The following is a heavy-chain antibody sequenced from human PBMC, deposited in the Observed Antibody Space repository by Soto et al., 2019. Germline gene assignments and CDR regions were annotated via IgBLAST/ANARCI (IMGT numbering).Heavy chain of an antibody. CDR1: GFTFSSYG. J-gene: IGHJ2*01. CDR3: AGYTVTTGWYFDL. D-gene: IGHD4-17*01. Sequence: QVQLVESGGGVVQPGRSLRLSCAASGFTFSSYGMHWVRQAPGKGLEWVAVIWYDGSNKYYADSVKGRFTISRDNSKNTLYLQMNSLRAEDTAVYYCAGYTVTTGWYFDLWCRGTLVTVSS. CDR2: IWYDGSNK. V-gene: IGHV3-33*01.